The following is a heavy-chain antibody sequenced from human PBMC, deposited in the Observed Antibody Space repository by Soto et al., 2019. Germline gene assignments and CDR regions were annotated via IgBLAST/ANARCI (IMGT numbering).Heavy chain of an antibody. J-gene: IGHJ4*02. CDR1: VFTFTTRA. CDR2: ISGSGGTT. V-gene: IGHV3-23*01. CDR3: AKGTQNFDY. D-gene: IGHD3-10*01. Sequence: PGGSLLVSCAPSVFTFTTRAMSWVRQAPGKGLQWVSGISGSGGTTYYADSVKGRLTISRDNSKNMLYLQMNSLRDDDTAVYYCAKGTQNFDYWGRGTRVTVSS.